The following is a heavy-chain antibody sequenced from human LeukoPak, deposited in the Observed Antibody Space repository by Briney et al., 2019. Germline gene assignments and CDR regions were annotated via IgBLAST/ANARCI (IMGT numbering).Heavy chain of an antibody. CDR1: GFTFSSYW. CDR2: INSDGSST. J-gene: IGHJ4*02. Sequence: GGSLRLSCAASGFTFSSYWMHWVRQAPGKGLVWVSRINSDGSSTSYADSVKGRFTISRDNAKNTLYLQMNSLRAEDTAVYYCARGALVGGYYFDYWGQGTLVTVSS. V-gene: IGHV3-74*01. CDR3: ARGALVGGYYFDY. D-gene: IGHD1-26*01.